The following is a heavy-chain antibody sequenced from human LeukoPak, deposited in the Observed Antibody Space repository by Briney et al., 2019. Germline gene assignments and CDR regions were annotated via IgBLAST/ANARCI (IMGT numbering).Heavy chain of an antibody. Sequence: PSGTLSLTCTVSGGSISSYYWSWIRQPPGKGLEWIGYIYYSGSTNYNPSLKSRVTISVDTSKNQFSLKLSSVTAADTAVYYCARGTYSSSWSTIGDWFDPWGQGTLVTVSS. V-gene: IGHV4-59*01. D-gene: IGHD6-13*01. CDR1: GGSISSYY. CDR2: IYYSGST. CDR3: ARGTYSSSWSTIGDWFDP. J-gene: IGHJ5*02.